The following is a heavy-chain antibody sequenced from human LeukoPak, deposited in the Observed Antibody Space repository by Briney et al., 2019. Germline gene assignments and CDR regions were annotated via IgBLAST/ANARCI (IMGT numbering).Heavy chain of an antibody. Sequence: HTGGSLRLSCAASGFSFSTYSMNWVRQAPGKGLEWVSYISSSGSTIYYADSVKGRFTISRDNAKNSLYLQMNSLRAEDTAMYYCAKDDDWGRFNHWGQGTLVTVSS. J-gene: IGHJ1*01. D-gene: IGHD3-16*01. CDR2: ISSSGSTI. CDR3: AKDDDWGRFNH. V-gene: IGHV3-48*04. CDR1: GFSFSTYS.